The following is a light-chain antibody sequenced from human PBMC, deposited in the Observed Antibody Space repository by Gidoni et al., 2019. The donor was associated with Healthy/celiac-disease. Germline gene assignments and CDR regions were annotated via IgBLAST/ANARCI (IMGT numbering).Light chain of an antibody. J-gene: IGLJ2*01. V-gene: IGLV2-23*01. CDR1: SSDVGRYNL. CDR2: EGS. Sequence: QSALTQPASGSGSPGQSITISCTGTSSDVGRYNLVSWYQQHPGKAPKLMLYEGSQRPSGVSNRFSGSKSGNTASLTIAGLQAEDEADYYCCSYAGSSTYVVFGGGTKLTVL. CDR3: CSYAGSSTYVV.